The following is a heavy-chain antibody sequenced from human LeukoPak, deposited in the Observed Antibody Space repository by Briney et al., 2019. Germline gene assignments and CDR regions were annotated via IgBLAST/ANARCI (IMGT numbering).Heavy chain of an antibody. CDR2: ISYDGSNK. Sequence: GGSLRLSCAASGFTFSSYAMHWVRQAPGKGLEWVAVISYDGSNKYYADSVKGRFTISRDNSKNTLYLQMNSLRAEDTAVYYCAKTYRITGTRGGWFDPWGQGTLVTVSS. CDR3: AKTYRITGTRGGWFDP. V-gene: IGHV3-30*04. J-gene: IGHJ5*02. D-gene: IGHD1-7*01. CDR1: GFTFSSYA.